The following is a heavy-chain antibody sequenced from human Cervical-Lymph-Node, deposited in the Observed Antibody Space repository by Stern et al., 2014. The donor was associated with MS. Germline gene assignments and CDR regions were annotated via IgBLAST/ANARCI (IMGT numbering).Heavy chain of an antibody. CDR2: IYPANSDT. D-gene: IGHD2-21*01. J-gene: IGHJ4*02. CDR3: ARRARRVFQPDYYFDY. V-gene: IGHV5-51*03. CDR1: GYSFTSYW. Sequence: VQLVESGAEVKKPGESLKISCKGSGYSFTSYWIAWVRQMPGKGLEWMGSIYPANSDTISSPSFQGQVTISADKSISTAYLQWSSLKASDTAMHYCARRARRVFQPDYYFDYWGQGTLVTVSS.